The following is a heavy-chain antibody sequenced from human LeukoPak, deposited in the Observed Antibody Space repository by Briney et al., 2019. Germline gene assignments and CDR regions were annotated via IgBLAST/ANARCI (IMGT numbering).Heavy chain of an antibody. D-gene: IGHD3-22*01. CDR1: GFTFSSYS. Sequence: GGSLRLSCAASGFTFSSYSMNWVRQAPGKELEWVSYISSSSSTIYYADSVKGRFTISRDNAKNSLYLQMNSLRAEDTAVYYCARALDSSGWTFDYWGQGTLVTVSS. V-gene: IGHV3-48*01. CDR2: ISSSSSTI. J-gene: IGHJ4*02. CDR3: ARALDSSGWTFDY.